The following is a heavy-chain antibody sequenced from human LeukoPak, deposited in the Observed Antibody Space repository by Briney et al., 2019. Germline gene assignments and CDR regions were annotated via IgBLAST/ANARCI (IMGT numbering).Heavy chain of an antibody. D-gene: IGHD3-10*02. CDR3: AELGITMIGGV. V-gene: IGHV3-7*01. J-gene: IGHJ6*04. CDR2: IKQDGSEK. CDR1: GFTFSSYW. Sequence: GGSLRLTCAASGFTFSSYWMSWVRQAPGKGLEWVANIKQDGSEKYYVDSVKGRFTISRDNAKNSLYLQMNSLRAEDTAVYYCAELGITMIGGVWGKGTTVTISS.